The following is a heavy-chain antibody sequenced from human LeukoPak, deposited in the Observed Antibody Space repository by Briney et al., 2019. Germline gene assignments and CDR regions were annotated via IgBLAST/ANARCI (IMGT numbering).Heavy chain of an antibody. CDR1: GYAFTSYY. D-gene: IGHD2-2*01. Sequence: ASVKVSCKASGYAFTSYYMHWVRQAPGQGLEWMGIINPSGGSTSYAQKFQGRVTMTRDTSTSTVYMELSSLRSEDTAVYYCARGVPAATNSNWFDPWGQGTLVTVSS. V-gene: IGHV1-46*01. J-gene: IGHJ5*02. CDR3: ARGVPAATNSNWFDP. CDR2: INPSGGST.